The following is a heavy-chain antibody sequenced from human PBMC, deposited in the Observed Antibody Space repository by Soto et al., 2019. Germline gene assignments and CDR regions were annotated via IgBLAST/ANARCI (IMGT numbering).Heavy chain of an antibody. CDR2: IRSRTNSYAT. J-gene: IGHJ5*02. V-gene: IGHV3-73*02. CDR1: GFTFSDSA. Sequence: EVQLVESGGGLVQPGGSLRLSCAASGFTFSDSAMHWVRQASGKGLEWVGRIRSRTNSYATAFGASLKGRFTISRDDSKNTTDLQRNSLKTEDSAVYYCTPNDDSGGDQGRRWFDPWGQGTLVTVSS. CDR3: TPNDDSGGDQGRRWFDP. D-gene: IGHD2-21*02.